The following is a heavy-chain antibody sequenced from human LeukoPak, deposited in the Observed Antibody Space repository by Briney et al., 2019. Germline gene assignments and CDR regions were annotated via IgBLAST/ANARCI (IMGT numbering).Heavy chain of an antibody. V-gene: IGHV4-59*01. D-gene: IGHD3-10*01. CDR3: ARTHYGFDY. J-gene: IGHJ4*02. CDR2: IYYSGST. Sequence: PSETLSLTCTVSGGSISSYYWSWIRQPPGKGLEWIGYIYYSGSTNYNPSFKSRVTISVDTSKNQFSLKLSSVTAADTAVYYCARTHYGFDYWGQGTLVTVSS. CDR1: GGSISSYY.